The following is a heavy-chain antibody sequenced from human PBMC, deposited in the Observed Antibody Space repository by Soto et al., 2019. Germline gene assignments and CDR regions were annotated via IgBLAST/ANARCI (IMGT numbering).Heavy chain of an antibody. Sequence: SEPLSLTSSVAGGSINSYVWILIRQPAGKGLEWIGRVYSSGTTDYNPSLNSRATMSVETSKNQFSLKLSSVTAADTAVYYCARDIGSFAYGEGYWGQGIQVTGSS. J-gene: IGHJ4*02. CDR3: ARDIGSFAYGEGY. D-gene: IGHD3-10*01. CDR1: GGSINSYV. V-gene: IGHV4-4*07. CDR2: VYSSGTT.